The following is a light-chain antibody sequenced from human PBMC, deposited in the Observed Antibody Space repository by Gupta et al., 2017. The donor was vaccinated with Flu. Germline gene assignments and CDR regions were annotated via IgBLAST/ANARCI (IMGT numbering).Light chain of an antibody. CDR3: QQYNFYSQWT. J-gene: IGKJ1*01. V-gene: IGKV1-5*03. CDR2: GAS. CDR1: QSISGW. Sequence: DIQMIQSPSTLSASVGDRVTISCRASQSISGWLAWYQQTPGTAPKLLIYGASGLASGVSSRFSGSGSGTEYTLTISNRQPGDFATYYCQQYNFYSQWTFGQGTRVEVK.